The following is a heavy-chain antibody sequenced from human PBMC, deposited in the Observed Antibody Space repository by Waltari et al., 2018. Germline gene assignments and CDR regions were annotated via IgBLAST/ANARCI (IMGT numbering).Heavy chain of an antibody. J-gene: IGHJ4*02. D-gene: IGHD3-22*01. CDR3: GRGRGVSTMIPY. CDR2: IRSSSSTI. V-gene: IGHV3-48*04. CDR1: GFTFSSYS. Sequence: EVQLVESGGGLVQPGGSLRLSCAASGFTFSSYSMNWVRQAPGAGLEWVSYIRSSSSTINDADSVKGGLTISRDNAKNSLYLQMNSLGAEDTAVYYCGRGRGVSTMIPYWGQGTLVTVSS.